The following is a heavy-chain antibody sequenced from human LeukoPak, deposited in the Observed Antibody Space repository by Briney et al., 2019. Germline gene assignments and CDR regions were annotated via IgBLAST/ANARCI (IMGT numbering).Heavy chain of an antibody. CDR3: ARQGSIGIDY. D-gene: IGHD3-10*01. J-gene: IGHJ4*02. CDR2: ISYSGST. Sequence: SETLSLTCTVSGCSISSYYWSWIRQPPGKGLEWIGYISYSGSTNYNPSLKSRVTISVDTSKNQFSLKVSSVTAADTAVYYCARQGSIGIDYWGQGTLVTVPS. V-gene: IGHV4-59*01. CDR1: GCSISSYY.